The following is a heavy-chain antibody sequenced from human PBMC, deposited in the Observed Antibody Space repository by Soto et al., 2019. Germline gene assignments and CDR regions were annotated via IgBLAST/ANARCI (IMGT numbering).Heavy chain of an antibody. CDR1: GGTFSSYA. J-gene: IGHJ5*02. CDR2: IIPIFGTA. CDR3: VRARFLWFGREGFDP. D-gene: IGHD3-10*01. Sequence: QVQLVQSGAEVKKPGSSVKVSCKASGGTFSSYAISWVRQAPGQGLEWMGGIIPIFGTANYAQKFQGRVTITADKSASTAYMELSSLRSEDTAVYYCVRARFLWFGREGFDPWGQGTLVTVSS. V-gene: IGHV1-69*06.